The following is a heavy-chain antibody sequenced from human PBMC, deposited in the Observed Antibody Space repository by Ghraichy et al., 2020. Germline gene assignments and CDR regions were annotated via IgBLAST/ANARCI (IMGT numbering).Heavy chain of an antibody. Sequence: GESLNISCKGSGYSFTSYWIGWVRQMPGKGLEWMGIIYPGDSDTRYSPSFQGQVTISADKSISTAYLQWSSLKASDTAMYYCARVAYCGGDCYLGKFYYFDYWGQGTLVTVSS. D-gene: IGHD2-21*02. CDR1: GYSFTSYW. J-gene: IGHJ4*02. V-gene: IGHV5-51*01. CDR2: IYPGDSDT. CDR3: ARVAYCGGDCYLGKFYYFDY.